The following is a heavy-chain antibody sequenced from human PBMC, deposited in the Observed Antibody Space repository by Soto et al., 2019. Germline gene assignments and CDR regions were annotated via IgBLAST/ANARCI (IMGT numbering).Heavy chain of an antibody. CDR2: IYTSGST. D-gene: IGHD2-2*01. Sequence: PSETLSLTCTVSGGSISSYYWSWIRQPAGKGLEWIGRIYTSGSTNYNPSLKSRVTMSVDTSKNQFSLKLSSVTAADTAVYYCARGPFREYQLLSLLIKHDYGMDVWGQGTTVTVS. CDR3: ARGPFREYQLLSLLIKHDYGMDV. CDR1: GGSISSYY. V-gene: IGHV4-4*07. J-gene: IGHJ6*02.